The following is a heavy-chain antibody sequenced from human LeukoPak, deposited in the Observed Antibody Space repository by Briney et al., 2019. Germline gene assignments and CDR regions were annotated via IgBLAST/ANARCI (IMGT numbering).Heavy chain of an antibody. V-gene: IGHV4-34*01. CDR2: INHSGST. J-gene: IGHJ4*02. D-gene: IGHD1-14*01. CDR1: GGPFSGYY. CDR3: ARGKRGSQTETYYFDY. Sequence: SETLSLTCAVYGGPFSGYYWSWIRQPPGKGLEWIGEINHSGSTNYNPSLKSRVTISVDTSKNQFSLKLSSVTAAGTAVYYYARGKRGSQTETYYFDYWGQGTLVTVSS.